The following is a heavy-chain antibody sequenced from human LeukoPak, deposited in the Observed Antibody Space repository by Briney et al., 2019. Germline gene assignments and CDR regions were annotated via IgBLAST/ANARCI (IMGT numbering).Heavy chain of an antibody. J-gene: IGHJ1*01. V-gene: IGHV3-64*01. CDR1: GFTFSSYA. CDR3: ASPGGVAAAGEYFQH. CDR2: ISSNGGST. Sequence: PGGSLRLSCAASGFTFSSYAMHWVRQAPGKGLEYVSAISSNGGSTYYANSVKGRFTISRDNSKNTLYLQMGSLRAEDMAVYYCASPGGVAAAGEYFQHWGQGTLVTVSS. D-gene: IGHD6-13*01.